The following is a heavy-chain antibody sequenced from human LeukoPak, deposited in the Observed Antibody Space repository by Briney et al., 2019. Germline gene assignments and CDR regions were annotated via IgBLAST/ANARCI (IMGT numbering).Heavy chain of an antibody. Sequence: GGSLRLSCTAAGFNFGTYWMSWDRQSPEKGLEFVANIKYDDTVKNYVDSVKGRFTISRDNPSNSVYLQMDSLRPEDTALYYCARDPDSSAFDYWGQGAQVTVSS. CDR2: IKYDDTVK. J-gene: IGHJ4*02. V-gene: IGHV3-7*01. D-gene: IGHD2-15*01. CDR3: ARDPDSSAFDY. CDR1: GFNFGTYW.